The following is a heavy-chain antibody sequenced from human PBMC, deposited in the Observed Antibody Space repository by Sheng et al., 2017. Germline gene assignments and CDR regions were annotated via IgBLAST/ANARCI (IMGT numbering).Heavy chain of an antibody. CDR3: AREPGDGYNSVRVAFDI. D-gene: IGHD5-12*01. Sequence: QVQLVQSGAEVKKPGSSVKVSCKASGGTFSSYAISWVRQAPGQGLEWMGGIIPIFGTANYAQKFQGRVTITADESTSTAYMELSSLRSEDTAVYYCAREPGDGYNSVRVAFDIWGQGTMVTVSS. J-gene: IGHJ3*02. CDR2: IIPIFGTA. CDR1: GGTFSSYA. V-gene: IGHV1-69*01.